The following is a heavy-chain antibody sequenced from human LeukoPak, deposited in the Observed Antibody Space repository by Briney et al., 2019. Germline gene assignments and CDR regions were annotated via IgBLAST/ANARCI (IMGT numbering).Heavy chain of an antibody. J-gene: IGHJ4*02. D-gene: IGHD6-19*01. Sequence: GGSLRLSCAASGFTFSSYAMSWVRQAPGKGLEWVSAISGSGGSTYYADSVKGRFTISRDNAKNSLYLQMNSLRAEDTAVYYCARALAGTDYWGQGTLVTVSS. CDR3: ARALAGTDY. CDR2: ISGSGGST. V-gene: IGHV3-23*01. CDR1: GFTFSSYA.